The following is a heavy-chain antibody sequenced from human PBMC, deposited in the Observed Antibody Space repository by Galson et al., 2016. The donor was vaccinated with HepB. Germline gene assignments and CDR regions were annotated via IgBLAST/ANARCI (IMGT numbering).Heavy chain of an antibody. Sequence: SLRLSCAASGFTVGNSYMCWVRQPPGKGLEWVSIIYSNGDPYYVDSVRGRFTISRDRSRNTLYLQMNSLRPEDTAVYYCARGPAGVATIGRGQGTLVTVSS. CDR2: IYSNGDP. CDR3: ARGPAGVATIG. CDR1: GFTVGNSY. V-gene: IGHV3-53*01. D-gene: IGHD5-12*01. J-gene: IGHJ4*02.